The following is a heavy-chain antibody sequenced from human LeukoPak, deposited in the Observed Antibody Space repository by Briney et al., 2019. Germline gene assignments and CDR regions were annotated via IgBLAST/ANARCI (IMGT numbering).Heavy chain of an antibody. CDR3: AVDSSSWTFDY. D-gene: IGHD6-13*01. CDR1: GGTFSSYA. V-gene: IGHV1-69*05. J-gene: IGHJ4*02. Sequence: SVKVSCKASGGTFSSYAISWVRQAPGQGLEWMGRIIPIFGTANYAQKFQGRVTIPTDESTSAAYMELSSLRSEDTAVYYCAVDSSSWTFDYWGQGTLVTVSS. CDR2: IIPIFGTA.